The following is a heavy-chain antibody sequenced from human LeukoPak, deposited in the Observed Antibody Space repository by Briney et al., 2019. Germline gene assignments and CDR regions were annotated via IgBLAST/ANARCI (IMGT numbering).Heavy chain of an antibody. CDR2: TYYRSKWYN. V-gene: IGHV6-1*01. J-gene: IGHJ4*02. CDR1: GDSVSSNSAT. Sequence: SQTLSLTCAISGDSVSSNSATWDWIRQSPSRGLEWLGRTYYRSKWYNDYVVSVKSRVTINPDTSKNQFSLQLNSVTPEDTAVYYCAREGSDGYLFDYWGQGSLVIVSS. D-gene: IGHD3-22*01. CDR3: AREGSDGYLFDY.